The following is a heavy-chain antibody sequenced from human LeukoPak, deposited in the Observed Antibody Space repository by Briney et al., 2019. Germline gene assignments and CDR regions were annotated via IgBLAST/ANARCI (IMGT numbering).Heavy chain of an antibody. J-gene: IGHJ6*02. CDR2: INHSGST. CDR3: ASIVGATRRKNYYYYGMDV. D-gene: IGHD1-26*01. V-gene: IGHV4-34*01. Sequence: PSETLSLTCAVYGGSFSGYYWSWIRQPPGKGLEWIGEINHSGSTNYNPSLKSRVTISVDTSKNQFPLKLSSVTAADTAVYYCASIVGATRRKNYYYYGMDVWGQGTTVTVSS. CDR1: GGSFSGYY.